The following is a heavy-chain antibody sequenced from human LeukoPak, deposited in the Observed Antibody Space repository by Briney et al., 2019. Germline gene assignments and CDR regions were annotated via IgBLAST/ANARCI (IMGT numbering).Heavy chain of an antibody. Sequence: GGSLRLSCAASGFTFSNYWMTWVRQAPGKGLEWVANIRQDGREKNYVDSVKGRFTISRDNAKNSLILQMNRLRAEDTAVYYCARDVSDENGSASRIHLDSWGQGTLVSVSS. CDR2: IRQDGREK. V-gene: IGHV3-7*03. CDR1: GFTFSNYW. D-gene: IGHD6-6*01. CDR3: ARDVSDENGSASRIHLDS. J-gene: IGHJ4*02.